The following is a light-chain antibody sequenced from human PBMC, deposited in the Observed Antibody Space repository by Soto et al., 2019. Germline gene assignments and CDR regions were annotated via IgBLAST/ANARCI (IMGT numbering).Light chain of an antibody. Sequence: DIQMTQSPSSLSASVGDRVTITCRASQSISSYLNWYQQKPGKAPKLLIYAASSLQSGVPSRFSCSGSGTDFTLTISSLQPEDFATYYCQQSYSTPLTFGGVTKVEIK. J-gene: IGKJ4*01. V-gene: IGKV1-39*01. CDR3: QQSYSTPLT. CDR1: QSISSY. CDR2: AAS.